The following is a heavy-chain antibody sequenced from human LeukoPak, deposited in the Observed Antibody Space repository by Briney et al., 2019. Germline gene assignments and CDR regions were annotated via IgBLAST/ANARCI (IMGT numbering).Heavy chain of an antibody. Sequence: ETLSLTCTVSGGSISNYYWNWIRQPPGKGLEWVGHISYSGGTKYNPSLQSRVTISIDTSKNQFSLNLSSVTAADTAVYYCARRVIMSAAGVPDTWLDPWGQGILVTVSS. CDR1: GGSISNYY. J-gene: IGHJ5*02. CDR2: ISYSGGT. CDR3: ARRVIMSAAGVPDTWLDP. V-gene: IGHV4-59*08. D-gene: IGHD2-8*01.